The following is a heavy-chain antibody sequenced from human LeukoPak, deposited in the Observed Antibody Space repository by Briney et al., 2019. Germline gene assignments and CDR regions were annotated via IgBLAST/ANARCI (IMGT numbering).Heavy chain of an antibody. CDR3: AREENTYYDYVWGSYRHKYFQH. V-gene: IGHV1-69*05. CDR1: GGTFSSYA. CDR2: IIPIFGTA. D-gene: IGHD3-16*02. Sequence: SVKVSCKASGGTFSSYAISWVRQAPGQGLEWMGGIIPIFGTANHAQKFQGRVTITTDESTSTAYMELSSLRSEDTAVYYCAREENTYYDYVWGSYRHKYFQHWGQGTLVTVSS. J-gene: IGHJ1*01.